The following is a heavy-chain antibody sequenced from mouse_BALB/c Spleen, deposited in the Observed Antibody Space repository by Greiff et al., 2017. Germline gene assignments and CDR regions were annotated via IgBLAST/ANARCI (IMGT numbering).Heavy chain of an antibody. CDR2: ISDGGSYT. Sequence: EVMLVESGGGLVKPGGSLKLSCAASGFTFSDYYMYWVRQTPEKRLEWVATISDGGSYTYYPDSVKGRFTISRDNAKNNLYLQMSSLKSEDTAMYYCARGDLRDWDAMDYWGQGTSVTVSS. CDR3: ARGDLRDWDAMDY. CDR1: GFTFSDYY. J-gene: IGHJ4*01. D-gene: IGHD1-1*01. V-gene: IGHV5-4*02.